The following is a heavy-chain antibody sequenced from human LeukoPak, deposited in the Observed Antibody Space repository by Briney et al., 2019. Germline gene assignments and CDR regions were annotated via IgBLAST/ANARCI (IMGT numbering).Heavy chain of an antibody. Sequence: PGGSLRLSCAASGFTFSSYWMSWVRQAPGKGLEWVANIKQDGSEIFYADSVKGRFTISRDNAKNSLYLQMNSLRAEDMALYYCAKGESYSSGWYWPPDYWGLGTLVTVSS. CDR2: IKQDGSEI. V-gene: IGHV3-7*03. CDR1: GFTFSSYW. CDR3: AKGESYSSGWYWPPDY. J-gene: IGHJ4*02. D-gene: IGHD6-19*01.